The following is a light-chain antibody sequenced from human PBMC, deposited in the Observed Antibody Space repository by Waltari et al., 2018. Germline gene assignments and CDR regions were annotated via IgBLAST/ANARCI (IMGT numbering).Light chain of an antibody. Sequence: DIVMTQTPLSSSVTLGQPASISCRSSQSLVHSDGNTYLSWLQQRPGQPPRLLIYKISNRLSVVPDRVTGGGSGTDFTLRISRVEAEDVAIYYCAQGAQAPYTFGQGTKLEIK. CDR1: QSLVHSDGNTY. CDR3: AQGAQAPYT. J-gene: IGKJ2*01. CDR2: KIS. V-gene: IGKV2-24*01.